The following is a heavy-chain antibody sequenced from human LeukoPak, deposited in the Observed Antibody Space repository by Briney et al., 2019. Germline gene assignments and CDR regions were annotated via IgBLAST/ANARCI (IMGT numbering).Heavy chain of an antibody. J-gene: IGHJ6*02. CDR1: GFTVSSNY. CDR3: AISSSGDNGYYYGMDV. V-gene: IGHV3-53*04. CDR2: IISGGST. D-gene: IGHD3-3*01. Sequence: GGFLRLSCAASGFTVSSNYMSWVRQAPGKGLEWVSVIISGGSTYYADAAKGRFTISRLNSKNTLYLQMNSLGAEDTAVYYCAISSSGDNGYYYGMDVWGQGTRVTVSS.